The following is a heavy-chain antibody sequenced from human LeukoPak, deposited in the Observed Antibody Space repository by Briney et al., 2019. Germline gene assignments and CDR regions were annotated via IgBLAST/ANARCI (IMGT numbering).Heavy chain of an antibody. Sequence: GGSLRLSSAASGFTVSRNYMSCVRHSPEKSLEWVSVIYIDGNTYYADSVRGRFTISRDNSKNTVYLQMNSLRAEDTAVYYCARGDGYNFFDSWGQGTLVTVSS. CDR1: GFTVSRNY. D-gene: IGHD5-24*01. V-gene: IGHV3-66*01. CDR3: ARGDGYNFFDS. CDR2: IYIDGNT. J-gene: IGHJ4*02.